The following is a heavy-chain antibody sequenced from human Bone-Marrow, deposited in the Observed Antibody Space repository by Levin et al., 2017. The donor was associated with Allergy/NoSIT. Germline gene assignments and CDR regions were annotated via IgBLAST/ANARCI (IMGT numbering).Heavy chain of an antibody. CDR3: ARGANRYYDILTGYQTSAMQYDY. D-gene: IGHD3-9*01. J-gene: IGHJ4*02. CDR2: ISSSSSYI. Sequence: ASVKVSCAASGFTFSSYSMNWVRQAPGKGLEWVSSISSSSSYIYYADSVKGRFTISRDNAKNSLYLQMNSLRAEDTAVYYCARGANRYYDILTGYQTSAMQYDYWGQGTLVTVSS. CDR1: GFTFSSYS. V-gene: IGHV3-21*01.